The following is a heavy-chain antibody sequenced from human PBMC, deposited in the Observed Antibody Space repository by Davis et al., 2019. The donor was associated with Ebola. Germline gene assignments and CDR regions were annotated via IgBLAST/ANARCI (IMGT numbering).Heavy chain of an antibody. V-gene: IGHV1-8*02. D-gene: IGHD6-19*01. CDR3: ARTAVTGIGFDS. CDR2: MHPNSPNT. J-gene: IGHJ5*01. Sequence: AASVKVSCKASGYTFTGYYMHWVRQAPGQGLEWMGWMHPNSPNTGYAQKFQGRVTMTRDTSIRTAYMELSGLTSEDTAVYYCARTAVTGIGFDSWGQGTLVTVSS. CDR1: GYTFTGYY.